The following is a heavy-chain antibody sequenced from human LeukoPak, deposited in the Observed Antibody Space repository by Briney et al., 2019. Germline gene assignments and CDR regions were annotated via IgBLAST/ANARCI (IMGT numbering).Heavy chain of an antibody. CDR3: AEVSSSGWYGGDSFDY. Sequence: GGSLRLSCAASGFTFSSYAMSWVRQAPGKGLEWVSAISGSGGSTYYADSVKGRFTISRDNSKNTLYLQMNSLRAEDTAVFYCAEVSSSGWYGGDSFDYWGQGTLVTVSS. D-gene: IGHD6-19*01. CDR2: ISGSGGST. V-gene: IGHV3-23*01. CDR1: GFTFSSYA. J-gene: IGHJ4*02.